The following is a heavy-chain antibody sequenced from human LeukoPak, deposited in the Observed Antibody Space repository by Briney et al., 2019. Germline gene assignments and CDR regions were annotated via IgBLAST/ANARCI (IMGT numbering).Heavy chain of an antibody. V-gene: IGHV3-53*01. CDR3: AKGRYSGSYYPGDFDY. CDR2: IYSDDST. J-gene: IGHJ4*02. CDR1: GFTVSSNY. Sequence: GGSLRLSCAASGFTVSSNYMSWVRQAPGKGLEWVSVIYSDDSTYYADSVKGRFTISRDNSKNTLYLQMHSLRAEDTAIYYCAKGRYSGSYYPGDFDYWGQGTLVTVSS. D-gene: IGHD1-26*01.